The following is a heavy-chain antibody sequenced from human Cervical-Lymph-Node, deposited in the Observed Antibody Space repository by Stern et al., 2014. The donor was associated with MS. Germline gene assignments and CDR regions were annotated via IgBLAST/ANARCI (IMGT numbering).Heavy chain of an antibody. J-gene: IGHJ4*02. D-gene: IGHD3-16*01. CDR2: IHYSGST. V-gene: IGHV4-31*03. CDR1: GGSISGAGYY. CDR3: ARSDRLWGSFDY. Sequence: QVQLQESGPGLVKPSQTLSLTCTVSGGSISGAGYYWSLIRQHPGKGLEWIGYIHYSGSTYYNPSLRSRVTISVDTSKNQFSLRLNSVTAADTALYYCARSDRLWGSFDYWGQGTLVTVSS.